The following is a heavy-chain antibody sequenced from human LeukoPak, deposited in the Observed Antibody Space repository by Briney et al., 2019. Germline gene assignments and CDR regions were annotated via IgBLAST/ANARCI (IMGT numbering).Heavy chain of an antibody. CDR2: MNPNSGNT. D-gene: IGHD3-22*01. CDR3: ATGRYYYDSSGYRWAGFFDY. Sequence: ASVKVSCKASGYTFTSYDINWVRQATGQGLEWMGWMNPNSGNTGYAQKFQGRVTMTRNTSISTAYMELSSLRSEDTAVYYCATGRYYYDSSGYRWAGFFDYWGQGTLVTVSS. CDR1: GYTFTSYD. V-gene: IGHV1-8*01. J-gene: IGHJ4*02.